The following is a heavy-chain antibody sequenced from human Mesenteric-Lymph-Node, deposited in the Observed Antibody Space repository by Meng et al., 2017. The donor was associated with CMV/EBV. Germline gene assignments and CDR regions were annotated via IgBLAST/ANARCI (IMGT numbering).Heavy chain of an antibody. V-gene: IGHV1-2*02. CDR1: GYTFTGYY. CDR3: LRDNWGSHY. CDR2: INPNSGGT. J-gene: IGHJ4*02. D-gene: IGHD7-27*01. Sequence: ASVKVSCKASGYTFTGYYMHWVRQAPGQGLEWMGWINPNSGGTNYAQKFQGRVTMTRYTSISIAYMELSSLTPDDTAIYYCLRDNWGSHYWGQGTLVTVSS.